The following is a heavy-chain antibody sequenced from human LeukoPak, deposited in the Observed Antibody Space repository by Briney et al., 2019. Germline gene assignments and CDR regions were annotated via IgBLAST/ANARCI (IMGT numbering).Heavy chain of an antibody. Sequence: PGGSLRLSCAASGFTFSSYWMHWVRQAPGKGLVWVSRINSDGSSTSYADSVKGRFTISRDNAKNSLYLQMNSLRAEDTALYYCARGLRFLEWLSGFDYWGQGTLVTVSS. CDR2: INSDGSST. D-gene: IGHD3-3*01. CDR3: ARGLRFLEWLSGFDY. CDR1: GFTFSSYW. V-gene: IGHV3-74*01. J-gene: IGHJ4*02.